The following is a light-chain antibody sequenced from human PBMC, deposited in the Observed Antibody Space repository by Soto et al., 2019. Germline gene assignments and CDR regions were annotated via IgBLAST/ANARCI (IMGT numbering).Light chain of an antibody. CDR3: QQYGSSPVT. V-gene: IGKV3-15*01. J-gene: IGKJ1*01. CDR2: GAS. Sequence: EIVMTQSPATLSVSPGERATLSCRASQSVSSNLAWYQQKPGQAPRLLIYGASTRATGIPARFSGSGPGTDFTLTISSLEPEDFAVYYCQQYGSSPVTFGQGTKVDNK. CDR1: QSVSSN.